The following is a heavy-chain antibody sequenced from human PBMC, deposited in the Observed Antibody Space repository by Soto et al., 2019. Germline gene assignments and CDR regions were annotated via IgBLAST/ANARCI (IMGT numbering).Heavy chain of an antibody. CDR1: GAALSSGVYF. CDR2: IYYSGGT. CDR3: TREQSDDNYFDP. D-gene: IGHD6-19*01. V-gene: IGHV4-61*08. Sequence: LSLTCTVSGAALSSGVYFYTWVRQPPGKGLEWLGYIYYSGGTNYNPSLKSRVTISLDKSKSQFSLRLISVTAADTAVYYCTREQSDDNYFDPWGQGTLVTVSS. J-gene: IGHJ5*02.